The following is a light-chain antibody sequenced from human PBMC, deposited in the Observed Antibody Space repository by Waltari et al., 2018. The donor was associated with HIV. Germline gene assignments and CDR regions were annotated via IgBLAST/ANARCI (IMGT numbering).Light chain of an antibody. CDR1: RSNIESNF. Sequence: QSVLTQPPSVSGAPGMRVTISCTGGRSNIESNFVHWYQHLPGTAPKLLIYRNNQRASGVPDRFSGSKSGTSASLAISGLRSEDEADYYCVTWADRSSGPVVFGGGTKVTVL. J-gene: IGLJ2*01. CDR2: RNN. V-gene: IGLV1-47*01. CDR3: VTWADRSSGPVV.